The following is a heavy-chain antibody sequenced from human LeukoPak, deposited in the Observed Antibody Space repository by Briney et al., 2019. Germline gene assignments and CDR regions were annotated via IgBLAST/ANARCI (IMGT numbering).Heavy chain of an antibody. CDR3: AKGGYYDNSGYYYFDY. CDR1: GFTFSSYA. D-gene: IGHD3-22*01. J-gene: IGHJ4*02. Sequence: GGSLRLSCAASGFTFSSYAMIWVRQAPGKGLEWVSGIGGSGTSTYYADSVKGRFTISRDNSKNTLYLQMNSLRADDTAVYSCAKGGYYDNSGYYYFDYWGQGTLVTVSS. CDR2: IGGSGTST. V-gene: IGHV3-23*01.